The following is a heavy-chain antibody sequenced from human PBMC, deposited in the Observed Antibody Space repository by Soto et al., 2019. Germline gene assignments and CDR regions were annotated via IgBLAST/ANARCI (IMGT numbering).Heavy chain of an antibody. V-gene: IGHV3-21*01. CDR1: GFTFSNYK. J-gene: IGHJ4*02. Sequence: KPGGSLRLSCAVFGFTFSNYKMSWVRQAPGKGLEWVSSVSSTSGYIYYGDSVKGRFTISRDNAKNSLYLQMNSLRAEDTAVYYCARANVDTSVVNEYYFDYWGQGTLVTVSS. D-gene: IGHD5-18*01. CDR3: ARANVDTSVVNEYYFDY. CDR2: VSSTSGYI.